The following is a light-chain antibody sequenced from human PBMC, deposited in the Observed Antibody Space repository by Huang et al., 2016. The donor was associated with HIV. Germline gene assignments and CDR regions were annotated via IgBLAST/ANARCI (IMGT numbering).Light chain of an antibody. J-gene: IGKJ1*01. Sequence: EILTTQSPATLSVSPGQRDALSCRASRNVSSNLAWYQQKPGQSPRLLIYGASTRATGIPARFTGSGSGTDFTLTINSLQSEDFAIYYCQQYDKVPRTFGQGTKVEI. V-gene: IGKV3-15*01. CDR3: QQYDKVPRT. CDR2: GAS. CDR1: RNVSSN.